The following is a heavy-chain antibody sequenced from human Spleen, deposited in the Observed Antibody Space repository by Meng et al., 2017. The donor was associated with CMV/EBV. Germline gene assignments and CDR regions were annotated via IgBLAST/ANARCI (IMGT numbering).Heavy chain of an antibody. V-gene: IGHV3-7*01. D-gene: IGHD2-15*01. CDR3: ARGYCSGGSCYRGLDY. CDR1: GFTFSKYW. J-gene: IGHJ4*02. Sequence: GGSLRLSCAASGFTFSKYWMSWVRQAPGKGLEWVANINLYGSEKYYMDSVKGRFTISRDNAMNSLYLQMNSLRAEDTAIYYCARGYCSGGSCYRGLDYWGQGTLVTVSS. CDR2: INLYGSEK.